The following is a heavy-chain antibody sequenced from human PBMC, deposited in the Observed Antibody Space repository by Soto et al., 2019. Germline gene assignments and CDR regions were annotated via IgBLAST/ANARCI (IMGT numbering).Heavy chain of an antibody. CDR3: ARAGIAVAGRYYFDY. V-gene: IGHV1-46*01. CDR1: GYTFTSYY. J-gene: IGHJ4*02. D-gene: IGHD6-19*01. Sequence: GAAVKVSCKASGYTFTSYYMHWVRQAPGQGLVWMGIINPSGGSTSYAQKFQGRVTMTRDTSTSTVYMELSSLRSEDTAVYYCARAGIAVAGRYYFDYWGQGTLVTVSS. CDR2: INPSGGST.